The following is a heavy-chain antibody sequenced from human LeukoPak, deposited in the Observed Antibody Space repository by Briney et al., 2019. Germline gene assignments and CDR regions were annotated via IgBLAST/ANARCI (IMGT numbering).Heavy chain of an antibody. CDR1: GYTFTSYG. J-gene: IGHJ5*02. D-gene: IGHD3-10*01. Sequence: GASVKVSCKASGYTFTSYGISWVRQAPGQRLEWMGWISAYNGNTNYAQKLQGRVTMTTDTSTSTAYMELRSLRSDDTAVYYCARGRLGYYYGSGEGFDPWGQGTLVTVSS. CDR3: ARGRLGYYYGSGEGFDP. CDR2: ISAYNGNT. V-gene: IGHV1-18*01.